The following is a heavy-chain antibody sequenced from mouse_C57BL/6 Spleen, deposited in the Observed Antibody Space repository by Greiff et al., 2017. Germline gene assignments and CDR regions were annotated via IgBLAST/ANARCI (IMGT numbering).Heavy chain of an antibody. J-gene: IGHJ4*01. Sequence: QVQLQQSGPELVKPGASVKISCKASGYAFSSSWMNWVKPRPGKGLEWIGRIYPGDGDTNYNGQLKGKATLTADKSTITAYMQLRSLTSEDSAVYFCARKQTAQAYAMDYWGQGTSVTVSS. V-gene: IGHV1-82*01. D-gene: IGHD3-2*02. CDR1: GYAFSSSW. CDR3: ARKQTAQAYAMDY. CDR2: IYPGDGDT.